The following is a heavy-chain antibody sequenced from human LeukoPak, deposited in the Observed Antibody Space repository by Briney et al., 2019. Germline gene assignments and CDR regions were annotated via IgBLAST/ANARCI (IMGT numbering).Heavy chain of an antibody. D-gene: IGHD3-16*01. CDR3: ARGGGLDV. Sequence: GGSLRLSCAASGFTFSSYWMNWARQARGKGLEWVASINHNGNVNYYVDSVKGRFTISRDNAKNSLYLQMSNLRAEDTAVYFCARGGGLDVWCQGATVTVSS. J-gene: IGHJ6*02. CDR2: INHNGNVN. CDR1: GFTFSSYW. V-gene: IGHV3-7*03.